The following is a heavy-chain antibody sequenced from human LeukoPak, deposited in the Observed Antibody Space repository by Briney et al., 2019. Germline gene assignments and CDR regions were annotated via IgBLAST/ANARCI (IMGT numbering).Heavy chain of an antibody. D-gene: IGHD2-21*02. Sequence: PGGSLRLSCAASGFTVSSYGMHWVRQAPGKGLEWVAVISHDGSNSYYVDSVKGRFSISRDNSKNMLYLQMNSLRVEDTAVYYCAKDDLAYCGGDCRGASDTWGQGTMVTVSS. J-gene: IGHJ3*02. CDR1: GFTVSSYG. CDR2: ISHDGSNS. V-gene: IGHV3-30*18. CDR3: AKDDLAYCGGDCRGASDT.